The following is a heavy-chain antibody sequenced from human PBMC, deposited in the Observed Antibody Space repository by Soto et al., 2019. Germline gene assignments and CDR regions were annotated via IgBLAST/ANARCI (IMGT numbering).Heavy chain of an antibody. Sequence: ETLSLTCAVSGDSINSSHWWNWVRQAPGKGLEWVSGIRGFSPYTFYAESVKGRFTISRDNAKNSLYLQMNSLRAEDTAVYYCARDRGYDAHDYYYNAMDVWGQGTTVTVSS. V-gene: IGHV3-21*01. CDR3: ARDRGYDAHDYYYNAMDV. CDR1: GDSINSSH. CDR2: IRGFSPYT. D-gene: IGHD2-15*01. J-gene: IGHJ6*02.